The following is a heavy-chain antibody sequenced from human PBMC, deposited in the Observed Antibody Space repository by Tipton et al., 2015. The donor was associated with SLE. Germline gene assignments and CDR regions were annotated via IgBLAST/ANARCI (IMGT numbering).Heavy chain of an antibody. Sequence: TLSLTCAVYGGSFSGYYWSWIRQPPGKGLEWIGEINHSGSTNYNPSLKSRVTISVDTSKNQFSLKLSSVTAADTAVYYCARVASRPDYWGQGTLVTVSS. CDR2: INHSGST. CDR3: ARVASRPDY. CDR1: GGSFSGYY. J-gene: IGHJ4*02. V-gene: IGHV4-34*01. D-gene: IGHD6-6*01.